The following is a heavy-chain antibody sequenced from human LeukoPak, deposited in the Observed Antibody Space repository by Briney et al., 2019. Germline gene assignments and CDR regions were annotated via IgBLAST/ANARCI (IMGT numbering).Heavy chain of an antibody. V-gene: IGHV3-64*04. CDR3: AKDERSGWYEGWFDP. Sequence: GGSLRLSCSASGFTFSSYAMHWVRQAPGKGLEYVSAIRSNGGSTYYADSVKGRFTISRDNSKNTLYLQMNSLRAEDTAVYYCAKDERSGWYEGWFDPWGQGTLVTVSS. D-gene: IGHD6-19*01. CDR1: GFTFSSYA. J-gene: IGHJ5*02. CDR2: IRSNGGST.